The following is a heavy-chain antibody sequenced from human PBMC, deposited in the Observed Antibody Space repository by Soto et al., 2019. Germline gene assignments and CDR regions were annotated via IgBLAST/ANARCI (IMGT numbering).Heavy chain of an antibody. CDR2: ASGSGSGT. D-gene: IGHD2-21*01. J-gene: IGHJ4*02. V-gene: IGHV3-23*01. CDR3: AKGRPGVAAAPDY. Sequence: LRLSCAASGFTFSDFAMAWVRQAPGRGLEWVSSASGSGSGTYYADSVKGRFTISRDNSKNTLFLHMTNLRAGDTALYFCAKGRPGVAAAPDYWGQGTLVTVSS. CDR1: GFTFSDFA.